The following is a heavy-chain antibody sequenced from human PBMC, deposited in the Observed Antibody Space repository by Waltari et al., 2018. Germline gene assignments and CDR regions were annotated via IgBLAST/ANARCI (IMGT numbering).Heavy chain of an antibody. Sequence: QVQLVQSGAEVKKPGASVKVSCKASGYTFTGYYIHWVRQAPGQGLEWMGWISPNSGDTNDAQKFQGRVTMTRDTSTTTAYMELSRLTSDDTAVFYCARGDFRLSYYDMDVWGKGTTVTVSS. D-gene: IGHD3-3*01. CDR3: ARGDFRLSYYDMDV. V-gene: IGHV1-2*02. CDR2: ISPNSGDT. J-gene: IGHJ6*03. CDR1: GYTFTGYY.